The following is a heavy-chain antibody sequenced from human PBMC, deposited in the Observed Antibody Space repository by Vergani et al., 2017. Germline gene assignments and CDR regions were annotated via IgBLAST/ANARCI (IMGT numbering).Heavy chain of an antibody. Sequence: QVQLQESGPGLVKPSQIPSTTFTVSGGPVSSGDYDWSWIRQPAGKGLEWIGRLCPSGSTNYKPSLKSRVTMSIDTSKNQFSLKLTSVTAADTAVYSCATGAGPCDIWGQGTLVTVSS. CDR2: LCPSGST. CDR3: ATGAGPCDI. V-gene: IGHV4-61*02. CDR1: GGPVSSGDYD. D-gene: IGHD7-27*01. J-gene: IGHJ4*02.